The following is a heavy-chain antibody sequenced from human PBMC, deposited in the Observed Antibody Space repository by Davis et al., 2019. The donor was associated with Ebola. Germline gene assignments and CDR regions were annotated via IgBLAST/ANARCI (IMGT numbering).Heavy chain of an antibody. CDR2: IIPIFGTA. CDR3: ALYSSSWPYYYYGMDV. CDR1: GGTFSSYA. V-gene: IGHV1-69*13. Sequence: SVKVSCKASGGTFSSYAISWVRQAPGQGLEWMGGIIPIFGTANYAQKFQGRVTITADESTSTAYMELSSLRSEDTAVYYCALYSSSWPYYYYGMDVWGQGTTVTVSS. J-gene: IGHJ6*02. D-gene: IGHD6-13*01.